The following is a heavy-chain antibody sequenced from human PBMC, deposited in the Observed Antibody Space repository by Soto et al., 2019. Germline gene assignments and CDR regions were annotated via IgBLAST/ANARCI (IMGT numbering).Heavy chain of an antibody. Sequence: EVQLVESGGGLVQPGGSLRLSCAASGFTFSNYWMHWVRQAPGMGLVRVSRINSDGSYTSYADSVKGRFTISRDNPKSTLYLQMNSLRAEDTAIYYCARYRDFGGNEQGYWGQGTLVTVSS. J-gene: IGHJ4*02. CDR2: INSDGSYT. CDR3: ARYRDFGGNEQGY. V-gene: IGHV3-74*01. CDR1: GFTFSNYW. D-gene: IGHD1-26*01.